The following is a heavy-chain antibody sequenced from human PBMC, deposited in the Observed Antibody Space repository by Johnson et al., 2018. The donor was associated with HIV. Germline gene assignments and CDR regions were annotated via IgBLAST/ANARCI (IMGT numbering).Heavy chain of an antibody. CDR1: GFTFSSYA. Sequence: EVQLVESGGGLVKPGGSLRLSCAASGFTFSSYAMHWVRQAPGKGLEWVSGISWNSGSIGYADSVKGRFTISRDNAKNSLYLQMNSLRAEDTALYYCAKDRDLAAAGTDAFDIWGQGTMVPSLQ. J-gene: IGHJ3*02. V-gene: IGHV3-9*01. CDR3: AKDRDLAAAGTDAFDI. CDR2: ISWNSGSI. D-gene: IGHD6-13*01.